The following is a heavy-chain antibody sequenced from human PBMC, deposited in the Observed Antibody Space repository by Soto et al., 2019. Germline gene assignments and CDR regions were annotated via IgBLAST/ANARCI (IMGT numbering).Heavy chain of an antibody. Sequence: SETLSLTCTVSGGSISSSSYYWGWIRQPPGKGLEWIGSIYYSGSTYYNPSLKSRVTISVDTSKNQFSLKLSSVTAADTAVYYCARQDGIAARPNYFDYWGQGTLVTV. CDR1: GGSISSSSYY. V-gene: IGHV4-39*01. D-gene: IGHD6-6*01. CDR2: IYYSGST. CDR3: ARQDGIAARPNYFDY. J-gene: IGHJ4*02.